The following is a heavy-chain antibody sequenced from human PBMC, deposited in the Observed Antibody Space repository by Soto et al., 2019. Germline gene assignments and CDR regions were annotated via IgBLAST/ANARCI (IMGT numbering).Heavy chain of an antibody. CDR1: GFTFSSYA. D-gene: IGHD3-10*01. V-gene: IGHV3-23*01. J-gene: IGHJ4*02. Sequence: GGSLRLSCAASGFTFSSYAMSWVRQAPGKGLEWVSAISGSGGSTYYADSVKGRFTISRDNAKNTLYLQMNSLRGEDTAMYYCTKDTFGERDSWGQGTLVTVSS. CDR2: ISGSGGST. CDR3: TKDTFGERDS.